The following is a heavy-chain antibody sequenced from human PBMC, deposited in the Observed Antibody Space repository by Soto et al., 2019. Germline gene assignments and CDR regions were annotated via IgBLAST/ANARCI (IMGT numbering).Heavy chain of an antibody. Sequence: QVQLVESGGGVGQPGRSLRLSCAASGFTFSSYAMNWVRQAPGKGLEWVAVISYDGSNKYYADSVKGRFTISRDNSKNTLYLQMNSLRAEDTAVYYCARASSGWYKDAFDIWGQGTMVTVSS. CDR2: ISYDGSNK. J-gene: IGHJ3*02. V-gene: IGHV3-30-3*01. D-gene: IGHD6-19*01. CDR3: ARASSGWYKDAFDI. CDR1: GFTFSSYA.